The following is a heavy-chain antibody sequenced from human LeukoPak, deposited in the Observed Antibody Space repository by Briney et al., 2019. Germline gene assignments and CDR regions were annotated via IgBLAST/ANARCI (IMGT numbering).Heavy chain of an antibody. CDR2: IYPGDSDT. Sequence: GESLKISCKGSGYSFTSYWISWVRQMPGKGLEWMGIIYPGDSDTRYSPSFQGQVTISADKSISTAYLQWSSLKASDTAMYYCARPSTVEMATITYFDYWGQGTLVTVSS. D-gene: IGHD5-24*01. CDR1: GYSFTSYW. V-gene: IGHV5-51*01. CDR3: ARPSTVEMATITYFDY. J-gene: IGHJ4*02.